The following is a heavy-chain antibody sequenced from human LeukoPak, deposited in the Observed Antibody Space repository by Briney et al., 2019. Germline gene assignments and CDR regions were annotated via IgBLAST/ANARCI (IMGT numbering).Heavy chain of an antibody. Sequence: GGSLRLSCAASGFTLSSDAMSWVRQAPGKGLEWVSGIRGSGGHTYYADSVKGRFTISRDNSKNTLYLQMNSLRAEDTALYYCAKARGYDYGDYGFDYWGQGTLVTVSS. CDR2: IRGSGGHT. V-gene: IGHV3-23*01. CDR3: AKARGYDYGDYGFDY. CDR1: GFTLSSDA. D-gene: IGHD4-17*01. J-gene: IGHJ4*02.